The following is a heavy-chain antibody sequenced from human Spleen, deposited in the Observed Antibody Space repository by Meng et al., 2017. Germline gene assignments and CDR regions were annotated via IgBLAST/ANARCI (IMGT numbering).Heavy chain of an antibody. CDR2: ISHSGST. D-gene: IGHD1-7*01. CDR3: GRDQGRELINH. Sequence: QVQLQQWGAGLLKPSETLSLICFVYGGSFSAYNWRWIRQPPGKGLECIAEISHSGSTSYSPSLKSRLTFSTDTSKNQFSLKLSSVTAADTAVYYCGRDQGRELINHWGQGTLVTVSS. J-gene: IGHJ4*02. V-gene: IGHV4-34*01. CDR1: GGSFSAYN.